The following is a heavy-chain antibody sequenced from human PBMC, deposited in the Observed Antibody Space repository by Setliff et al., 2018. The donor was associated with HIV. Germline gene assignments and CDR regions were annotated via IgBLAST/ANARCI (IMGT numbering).Heavy chain of an antibody. CDR3: ASLIAAAGTGSDWFDP. V-gene: IGHV3-74*01. J-gene: IGHJ5*02. CDR1: GFTFSSYW. CDR2: INSDGSST. Sequence: GESLKISCAASGFTFSSYWMHWVRQAPGKGLVWVSRINSDGSSTSYADSVKGRFTISRDNAKNTLYLQMNSLRAEDTAVYYCASLIAAAGTGSDWFDPWGQGTLVTVS. D-gene: IGHD6-13*01.